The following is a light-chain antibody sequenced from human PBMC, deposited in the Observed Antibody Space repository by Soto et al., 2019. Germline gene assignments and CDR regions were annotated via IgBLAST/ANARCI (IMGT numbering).Light chain of an antibody. J-gene: IGLJ2*01. Sequence: QSVLTQPPSVSAAPGQKVTISCSGSSSNIGNNYVSWYQQLPGTAPKLLFYDNYKRPSGIPDRFSGSKSGTSATLGITGLQTGDEADYYCAAWDDSLNGRVVFGGGTKLTVL. CDR2: DNY. CDR1: SSNIGNNY. V-gene: IGLV1-51*01. CDR3: AAWDDSLNGRVV.